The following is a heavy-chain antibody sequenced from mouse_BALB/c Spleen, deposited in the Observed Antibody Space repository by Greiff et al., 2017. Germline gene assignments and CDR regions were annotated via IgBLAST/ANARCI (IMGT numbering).Heavy chain of an antibody. J-gene: IGHJ1*01. CDR1: GYSITSGYS. CDR3: ARIDYYGSSYDWYFDV. V-gene: IGHV3-1*02. D-gene: IGHD1-1*01. CDR2: IHYSGST. Sequence: VQLKESGPDLVKPSQSLSLTCTVTGYSITSGYSWHWIRQFPGNKLEWMGYIHYSGSTNYNPSLKSRISITRDTSKNQFFLQLNSVTTEDTATYYCARIDYYGSSYDWYFDVWGAGTTVTVSS.